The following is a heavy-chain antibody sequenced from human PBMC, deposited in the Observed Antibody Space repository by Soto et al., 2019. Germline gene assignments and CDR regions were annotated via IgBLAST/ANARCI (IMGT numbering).Heavy chain of an antibody. J-gene: IGHJ5*02. V-gene: IGHV4-30-4*01. CDR3: ARAGVATIYPRNNWFDP. CDR2: IYYSGST. CDR1: GGSISSGDYY. D-gene: IGHD5-12*01. Sequence: QVQLQESGPGLVKPSQTVSLTCPVSGGSISSGDYYWSWIRQPPGKGLEWIGYIYYSGSTYYNPSLKSQVTISVDASKNQFSLTLSSVTAADTAMYYCARAGVATIYPRNNWFDPCGQVTLVTVSS.